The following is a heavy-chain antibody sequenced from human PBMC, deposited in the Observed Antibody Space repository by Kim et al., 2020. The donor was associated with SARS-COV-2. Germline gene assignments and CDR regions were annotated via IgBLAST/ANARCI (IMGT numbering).Heavy chain of an antibody. CDR3: ASGVGRGCSGGSCYYYYFDY. CDR2: MNPNSGNT. CDR1: GYTFTSYD. Sequence: ASVKVSCKASGYTFTSYDINWVRQATGQGLEWMGWMNPNSGNTGYAQKFQGRVTMTRNTSISTAYMELSSLRSEDTDVYFCASGVGRGCSGGSCYYYYFDYWGQGTLVTVSS. V-gene: IGHV1-8*01. J-gene: IGHJ4*02. D-gene: IGHD2-15*01.